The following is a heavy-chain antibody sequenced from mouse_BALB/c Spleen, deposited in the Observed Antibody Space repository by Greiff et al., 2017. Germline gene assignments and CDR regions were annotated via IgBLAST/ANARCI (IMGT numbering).Heavy chain of an antibody. CDR1: GYSITSDYA. CDR2: ISYSGST. V-gene: IGHV3-2*02. J-gene: IGHJ3*01. Sequence: EVQGVESGPGLVKPSQSLSLTCTVTGYSITSDYAWNWIRQFPGNKLEWMGYISYSGSTSYNPSLKSRISITRDTSKNQFFLQLNSVTTEDTATYYCASPGDYGGFAYWGQGTLVTVSA. D-gene: IGHD2-4*01. CDR3: ASPGDYGGFAY.